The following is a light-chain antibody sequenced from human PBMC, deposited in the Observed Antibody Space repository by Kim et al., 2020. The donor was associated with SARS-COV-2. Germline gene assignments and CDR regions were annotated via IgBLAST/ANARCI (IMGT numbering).Light chain of an antibody. CDR3: QVWDSSTVV. Sequence: SYELTQPLSVSVALGQTARITCGGNNIGSKNVHWYQQKPGQAPVVVIYRDSNRPSGIPERFSGSNSGNTATLTISRAQAGDEADYYCQVWDSSTVVFGGG. J-gene: IGLJ2*01. V-gene: IGLV3-9*01. CDR2: RDS. CDR1: NIGSKN.